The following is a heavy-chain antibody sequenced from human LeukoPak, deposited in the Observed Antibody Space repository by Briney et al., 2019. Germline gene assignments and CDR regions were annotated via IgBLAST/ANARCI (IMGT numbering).Heavy chain of an antibody. J-gene: IGHJ6*03. D-gene: IGHD2-2*01. CDR2: IYPGDSDT. Sequence: KCGESLKISCKGSGYSFTSYWIGWVRQMPGKGMEWMGIIYPGDSDTRYSPSFQGQVTISADKSISTAYLQWSSLKASDTAMYYCAVSTSYYYYYMDVWGKGTTVTVSS. CDR1: GYSFTSYW. CDR3: AVSTSYYYYYMDV. V-gene: IGHV5-51*01.